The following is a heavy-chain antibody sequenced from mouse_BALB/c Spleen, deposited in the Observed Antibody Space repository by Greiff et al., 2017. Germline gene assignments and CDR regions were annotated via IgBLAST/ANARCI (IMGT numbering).Heavy chain of an antibody. D-gene: IGHD1-1*01. Sequence: VQLQQSGPELVKPGASVKISCKTSGYTFTEYTMHWVKQSHGKSLEWNGGINPNNGGTSYNQKFKGKATLTVDKSSSTAYMELRSLTSEDSAVYYCARSPIYYYGSSYPYWGQGTTLTVSS. V-gene: IGHV1-18*01. J-gene: IGHJ2*01. CDR2: INPNNGGT. CDR3: ARSPIYYYGSSYPY. CDR1: GYTFTEYT.